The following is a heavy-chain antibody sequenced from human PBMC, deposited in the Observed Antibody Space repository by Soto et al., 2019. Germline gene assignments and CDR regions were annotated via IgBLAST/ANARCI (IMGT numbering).Heavy chain of an antibody. Sequence: ASVKVSCKASGFRFSDYGFNWLRQAPGQGLEWMGWISAFNGNTETAQGLQDRVTMTTDSSTTTAHMDLTNLTTDDTAIYYCARSYYLADVFDVWGQGTMVTVSS. CDR1: GFRFSDYG. J-gene: IGHJ3*01. CDR2: ISAFNGNT. D-gene: IGHD3-16*01. V-gene: IGHV1-18*01. CDR3: ARSYYLADVFDV.